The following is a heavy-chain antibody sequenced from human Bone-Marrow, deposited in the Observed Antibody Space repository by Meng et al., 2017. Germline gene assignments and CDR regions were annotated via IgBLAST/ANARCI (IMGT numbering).Heavy chain of an antibody. CDR1: GLSFTDAW. Sequence: VQSVESGGCLVTPGVSLTLSCAAAGLSFTDAWMSWVRQAPGKGLEWVGRIKRNSDGGTIDYAAPVKGRFTISRDDSKNTLYLQMDSLITEDTAVYFCATGAAAADHWGQGTLVTVSS. V-gene: IGHV3-15*01. CDR2: IKRNSDGGTI. CDR3: ATGAAAADH. D-gene: IGHD6-13*01. J-gene: IGHJ4*02.